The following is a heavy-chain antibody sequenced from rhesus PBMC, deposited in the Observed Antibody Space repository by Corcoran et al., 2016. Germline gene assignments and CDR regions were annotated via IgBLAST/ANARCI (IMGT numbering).Heavy chain of an antibody. V-gene: IGHV4-65*01. Sequence: QVQLQESGPGLVKPSETLSLTCAVSGGSVSSSNWWSWMRQPPGKGLEWIWYISGSSGSTYYKPSLNSRVTISTDTSKNQCSLKLSAVTAADTAMYYCARSGYSSSIDYWGQGVLVTVSS. D-gene: IGHD5-24*01. CDR2: ISGSSGST. CDR3: ARSGYSSSIDY. CDR1: GGSVSSSNW. J-gene: IGHJ4*01.